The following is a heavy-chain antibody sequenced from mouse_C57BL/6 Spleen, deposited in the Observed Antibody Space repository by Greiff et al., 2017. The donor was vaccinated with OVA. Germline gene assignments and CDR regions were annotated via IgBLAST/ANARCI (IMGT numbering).Heavy chain of an antibody. J-gene: IGHJ1*03. V-gene: IGHV1-82*01. D-gene: IGHD1-1*01. CDR3: ARSITTVAGYVDV. Sequence: VQLQQSGPELVKPGASVKISCKASGYAFSSSWMNWVKQRPGKGLEWIGRIYPGDGDTNYNGKFKGKATLTADKSSSTAYMQLSSLTSEDSAVYFCARSITTVAGYVDVWGTGTTVTVSS. CDR2: IYPGDGDT. CDR1: GYAFSSSW.